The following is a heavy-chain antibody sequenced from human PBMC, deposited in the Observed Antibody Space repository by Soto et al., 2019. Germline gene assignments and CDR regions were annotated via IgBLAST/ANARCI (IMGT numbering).Heavy chain of an antibody. J-gene: IGHJ5*02. CDR1: GFTFSDYY. CDR2: INQDGSAK. V-gene: IGHV3-7*05. Sequence: EEQLVESGGGLVQPGGSLRLSCAASGFTFSDYYMSWVRQAPGKGLEWVANINQDGSAKSYVDSVRGRFTISRDNGKNSLSLQMESLRADDTAAYYCARWNGGFDPWGQGTLVTVSS. D-gene: IGHD1-1*01. CDR3: ARWNGGFDP.